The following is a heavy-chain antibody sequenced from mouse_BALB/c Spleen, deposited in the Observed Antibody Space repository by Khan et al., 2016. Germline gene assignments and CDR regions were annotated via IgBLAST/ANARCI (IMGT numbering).Heavy chain of an antibody. J-gene: IGHJ4*01. Sequence: EVELVESGGDLVKPGGSLKLSCAASGFTFSSYGMSWVRQTPDKRLEWVATISSGGSYTYYPDSVKGRFTISRDNAKNTLYLQMSSLKSEDTAIYYCARHEDYERYFPRYYAMDYWGQGTSVTVSS. CDR2: ISSGGSYT. V-gene: IGHV5-6*01. CDR3: ARHEDYERYFPRYYAMDY. CDR1: GFTFSSYG. D-gene: IGHD2-4*01.